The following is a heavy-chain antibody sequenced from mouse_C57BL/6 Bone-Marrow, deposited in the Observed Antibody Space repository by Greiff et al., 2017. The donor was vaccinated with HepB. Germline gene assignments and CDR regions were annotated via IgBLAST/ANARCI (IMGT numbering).Heavy chain of an antibody. Sequence: QVQLQQPGAELVKPGASVKMSCKASGYTFTSYWITWVKQRPGQGLEWIGDIYPGSGSTNYNEKFKSKATLTVDTSSSTAYMQLSSLTSEDSAVYYCARPLYYEGSMDYWGQGTSVTVSS. CDR2: IYPGSGST. V-gene: IGHV1-55*01. J-gene: IGHJ4*01. CDR3: ARPLYYEGSMDY. CDR1: GYTFTSYW. D-gene: IGHD1-1*01.